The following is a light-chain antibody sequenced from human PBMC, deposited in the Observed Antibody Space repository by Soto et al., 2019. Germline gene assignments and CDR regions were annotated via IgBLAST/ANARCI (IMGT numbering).Light chain of an antibody. CDR1: QSVGSN. CDR3: QQFNVWHRT. V-gene: IGKV3-15*01. CDR2: GAS. J-gene: IGKJ1*01. Sequence: EIVMTQSPATLSVSPGERATLSCRASQSVGSNLAWYQQKFGQAPRLLIYGASTRATDIPARFSGSGSGTEFALTINRLQSEDSAVYFCQQFNVWHRTFGQGTKVEI.